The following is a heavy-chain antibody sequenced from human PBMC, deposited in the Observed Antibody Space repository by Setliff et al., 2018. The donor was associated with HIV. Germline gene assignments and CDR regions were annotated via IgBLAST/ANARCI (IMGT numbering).Heavy chain of an antibody. CDR2: INYSGTT. J-gene: IGHJ5*02. D-gene: IGHD5-12*01. Sequence: KPSETLSLTCSVSGGSLSGYHWSWIRQPPGKGLEWIGEINYSGTTNHNPFLKSRVTISVDTSKNQFSLKLSSVTAADTAVYYCARGAPRGRLRFPNWFDPWGQGTLVTVSS. V-gene: IGHV4-34*09. CDR1: GGSLSGYH. CDR3: ARGAPRGRLRFPNWFDP.